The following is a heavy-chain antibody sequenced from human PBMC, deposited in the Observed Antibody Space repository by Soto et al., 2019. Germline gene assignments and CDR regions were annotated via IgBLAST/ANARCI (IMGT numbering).Heavy chain of an antibody. CDR2: IIPIFGTA. V-gene: IGHV1-69*12. D-gene: IGHD5-18*01. J-gene: IGHJ6*02. CDR1: GGTFSSYA. Sequence: QVQLVQSGAEVKKPGSSVKVSCKASGGTFSSYAISWVRQAPGQGLEWMGGIIPIFGTANYAQKFQGRVTIPADESTSTAYMELSSLRSEDTAVYYCAREQDTAMVTGYYYYGMDVWGQGTTVTVSS. CDR3: AREQDTAMVTGYYYYGMDV.